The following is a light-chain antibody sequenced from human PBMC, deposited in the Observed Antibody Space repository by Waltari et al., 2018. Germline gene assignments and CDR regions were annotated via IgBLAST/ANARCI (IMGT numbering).Light chain of an antibody. Sequence: DIVMTQSPLSLPVTPGEAASISCRSSQSLLHRNGHNYLDWYLQKPGQSPQLLIYLGSNRASGVPVRFSGSGSGTDFTLKISRVEAEDVGVYYCMQSLQTPLTFGGGTKVEIK. V-gene: IGKV2-28*01. CDR1: QSLLHRNGHNY. CDR3: MQSLQTPLT. J-gene: IGKJ4*01. CDR2: LGS.